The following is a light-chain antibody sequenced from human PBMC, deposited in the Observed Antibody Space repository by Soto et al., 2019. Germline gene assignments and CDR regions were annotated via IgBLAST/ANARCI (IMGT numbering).Light chain of an antibody. CDR2: KAS. J-gene: IGKJ4*01. CDR1: QSISSR. V-gene: IGKV1-5*03. Sequence: DIQMTQSPSTLSASVGDKVTNPCRFSQSISSRLAWYQQKAGKAPKLLIYKASGLQSGVPSRFSGSGSGTEFTLIISSLQPDDFATYYCQQYARNPLTFGGGTKVDIK. CDR3: QQYARNPLT.